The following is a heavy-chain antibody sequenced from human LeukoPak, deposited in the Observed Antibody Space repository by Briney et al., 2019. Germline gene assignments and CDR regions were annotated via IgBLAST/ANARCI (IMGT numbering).Heavy chain of an antibody. CDR3: ARVGNCSGGSCYFDY. CDR2: ISYDGSNK. V-gene: IGHV3-30-3*01. D-gene: IGHD2-15*01. J-gene: IGHJ4*02. CDR1: GFTFSSYA. Sequence: GGSLRLSCAASGFTFSSYAMHWVRQAPRKGLEWVAVISYDGSNKYYADSVKGRFTISRDNSKNTLYLQMNSLRAEDTAVYYCARVGNCSGGSCYFDYWGQGTLVTVSS.